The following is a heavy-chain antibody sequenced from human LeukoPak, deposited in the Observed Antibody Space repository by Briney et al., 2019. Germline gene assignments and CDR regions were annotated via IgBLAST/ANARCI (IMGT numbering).Heavy chain of an antibody. V-gene: IGHV1-46*01. CDR3: AAANQGSSGSYEHYYYYYMDV. CDR2: INPSGGST. CDR1: GYTFTSYY. J-gene: IGHJ6*03. Sequence: ASVKVSCKASGYTFTSYYVHWVRQAPGQGLEWMGIINPSGGSTSYAQKFQGRVTMTRDTSTSTVYMELSSLRSEDTAVYYCAAANQGSSGSYEHYYYYYMDVWGKGTTVTVSS. D-gene: IGHD3-10*01.